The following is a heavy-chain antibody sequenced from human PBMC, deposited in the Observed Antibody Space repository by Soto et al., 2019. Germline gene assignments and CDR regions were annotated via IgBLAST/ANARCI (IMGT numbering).Heavy chain of an antibody. Sequence: ASVKVSCKASGYTFTSYGISWVRQAPGQGLEWKGWISAYNGNTNYAQKLQGRVTMTTDTSTSTAYMELRSLRSDDTAVYYCARNSDCSSTSCYILSLGYWGQGTLVTVSS. J-gene: IGHJ4*02. CDR2: ISAYNGNT. CDR3: ARNSDCSSTSCYILSLGY. CDR1: GYTFTSYG. V-gene: IGHV1-18*01. D-gene: IGHD2-2*02.